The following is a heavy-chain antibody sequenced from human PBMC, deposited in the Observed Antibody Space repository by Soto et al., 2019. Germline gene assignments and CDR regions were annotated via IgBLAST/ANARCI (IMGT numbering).Heavy chain of an antibody. CDR3: ATSGGYTSGWYK. J-gene: IGHJ4*02. V-gene: IGHV3-23*01. CDR1: GFTFSSYA. Sequence: EMQLLESGGGLVQPGGSLRLSCAASGFTFSSYAMSWVRQAPGKGLEWVSAISGSGGSTYYADSVKGRFTISRDNSKSTLYLQMNILRAEDTAVYYCATSGGYTSGWYKWGQGTLVTVSS. CDR2: ISGSGGST. D-gene: IGHD6-19*01.